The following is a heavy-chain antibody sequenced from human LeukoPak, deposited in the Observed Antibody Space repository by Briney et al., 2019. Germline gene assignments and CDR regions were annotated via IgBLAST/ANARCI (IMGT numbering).Heavy chain of an antibody. CDR1: GFTFSSYS. D-gene: IGHD1-26*01. CDR3: AKDSGIYFGLFDY. CDR2: ISGSGGST. J-gene: IGHJ4*02. V-gene: IGHV3-23*01. Sequence: PGGSLRLSCAASGFTFSSYSMSWVRQAPGKGLEWVSAISGSGGSTYYADSVKGRFTISRDNSKNTLYLQMNSLRAEDTAVYYCAKDSGIYFGLFDYWGQGTLVTVSS.